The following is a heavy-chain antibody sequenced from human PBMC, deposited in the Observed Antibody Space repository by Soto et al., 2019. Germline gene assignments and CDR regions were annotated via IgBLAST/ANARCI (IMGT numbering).Heavy chain of an antibody. J-gene: IGHJ4*02. V-gene: IGHV1-69*06. Sequence: QVQLVQSGAEVKKPRSSVKVSCKASGGTFSSYAISWVRQAPGQGLEWMGGIIPIFGTANYAQKFQGRVTITADKATSTAYMELSSLRSEDTAVYYCARAQGVRYSSGWYGGEYYFDYWGQGTLVTVSS. CDR2: IIPIFGTA. CDR1: GGTFSSYA. D-gene: IGHD6-19*01. CDR3: ARAQGVRYSSGWYGGEYYFDY.